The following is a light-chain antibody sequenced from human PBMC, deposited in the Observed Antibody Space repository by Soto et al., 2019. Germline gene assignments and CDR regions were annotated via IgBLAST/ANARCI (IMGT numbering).Light chain of an antibody. V-gene: IGKV3-15*01. J-gene: IGKJ1*01. CDR2: GAS. Sequence: EIVMTQSPATLSVSPRERATLSCRASQRISSNLAWYQQKPGQAPRLLIYGASTRATGIPARFSGSGSGTEFTLTISSLQSEDFAVYYCQQYGSSSWTFGQGTKVDIK. CDR1: QRISSN. CDR3: QQYGSSSWT.